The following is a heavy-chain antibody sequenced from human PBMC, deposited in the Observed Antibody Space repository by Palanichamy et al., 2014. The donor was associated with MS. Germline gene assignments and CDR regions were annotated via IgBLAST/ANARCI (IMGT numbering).Heavy chain of an antibody. CDR1: GGSISSAYY. CDR3: ARRGTFSGVPILDY. D-gene: IGHD3-3*01. CDR2: IHYSGAT. V-gene: IGHV4-39*01. J-gene: IGHJ4*02. Sequence: QLQLQESGPGMVKPSETLSLTCTVSGGSISSAYYWGWIRQAPGKGLEWIASIHYSGATYYYPSLKSRVTISIDTSKNQFSLKLSSVTAADTAVYYGARRGTFSGVPILDYWGQGTLVAVSS.